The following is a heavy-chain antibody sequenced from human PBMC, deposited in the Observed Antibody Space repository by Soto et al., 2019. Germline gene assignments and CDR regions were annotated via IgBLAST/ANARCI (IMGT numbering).Heavy chain of an antibody. CDR1: GGSISSGGYY. CDR2: IYYSGST. V-gene: IGHV4-31*03. CDR3: ARGNSYYENWFDP. J-gene: IGHJ5*02. Sequence: SETLSLTCTVSGGSISSGGYYWSWIRQHPGKGLEWIGYIYYSGSTYYNPSLRSRVTISVDTSKNQFSLKLSSVTAADTAVYYCARGNSYYENWFDPWGQGTLVTVSS. D-gene: IGHD1-26*01.